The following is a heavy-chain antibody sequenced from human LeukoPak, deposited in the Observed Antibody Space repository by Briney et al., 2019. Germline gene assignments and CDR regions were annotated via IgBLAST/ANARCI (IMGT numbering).Heavy chain of an antibody. CDR2: IYTSGST. CDR3: ASAILEWSPFDAFDI. V-gene: IGHV4-61*02. D-gene: IGHD3-3*01. Sequence: PSETLSLTCTVSGGSISSGSYYWSWIRQPAGKGREWIGRIYTSGSTNYNPSLKSRVTMSVDTSKNQFSLKLSSVTAADTAVYYCASAILEWSPFDAFDIWGQGTMVTVSS. CDR1: GGSISSGSYY. J-gene: IGHJ3*02.